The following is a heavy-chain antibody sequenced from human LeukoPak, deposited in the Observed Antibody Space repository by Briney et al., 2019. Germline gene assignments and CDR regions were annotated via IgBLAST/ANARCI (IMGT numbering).Heavy chain of an antibody. CDR3: ARVAGYCSSTSCRNYYYYYMDV. CDR2: INPNSGGT. D-gene: IGHD2-2*01. CDR1: GYTFTGYY. Sequence: GASVKVSCKASGYTFTGYYMHWVRQAPGQGLEWMGWINPNSGGTNYAQKFQGRVTMTRDTSISTAYMELSRLRSDDTAVYYCARVAGYCSSTSCRNYYYYYMDVWGKGTTVTVSS. V-gene: IGHV1-2*02. J-gene: IGHJ6*03.